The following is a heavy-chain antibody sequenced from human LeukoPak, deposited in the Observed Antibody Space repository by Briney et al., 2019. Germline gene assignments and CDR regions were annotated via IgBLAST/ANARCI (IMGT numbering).Heavy chain of an antibody. V-gene: IGHV3-48*01. CDR1: GFTFSSYS. J-gene: IGHJ4*02. D-gene: IGHD2-2*01. Sequence: GGSLRLSCAASGFTFSSYSMTWVRQAPGKGLEWVSYISSRTTPIYYADSVKGRFTISRDNAKNSVYLQMNSLRAEDTAVYYCARLKLLWSNYFDYWGQGTLVTVSS. CDR3: ARLKLLWSNYFDY. CDR2: ISSRTTPI.